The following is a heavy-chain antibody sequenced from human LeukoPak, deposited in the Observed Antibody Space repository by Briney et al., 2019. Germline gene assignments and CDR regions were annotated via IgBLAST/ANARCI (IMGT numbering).Heavy chain of an antibody. Sequence: ASVKVSCKASGYTFSSYGISWVRQAPGQGLEWMGWINTYNGNTNYAQKLQGRVTMTTDTSTSTAYMEVRSLRSDDTAVYYCATRRWLGESYGMDVWGQGTTVTVSS. CDR1: GYTFSSYG. CDR2: INTYNGNT. V-gene: IGHV1-18*01. D-gene: IGHD3-10*01. J-gene: IGHJ6*02. CDR3: ATRRWLGESYGMDV.